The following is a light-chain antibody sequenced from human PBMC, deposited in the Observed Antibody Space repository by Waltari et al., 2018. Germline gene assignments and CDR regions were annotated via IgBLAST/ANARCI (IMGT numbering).Light chain of an antibody. J-gene: IGKJ4*01. Sequence: AIRMTQSPSSLSASTGDRVPIPCRATQNISSYLAWYQQRLGKAPKLLIYAASTLQTGVPSRFSGSGSGTDLTRTISRLQSEDLATYYCQQYYNYPFTFGGGTKV. CDR1: QNISSY. CDR2: AAS. V-gene: IGKV1-8*01. CDR3: QQYYNYPFT.